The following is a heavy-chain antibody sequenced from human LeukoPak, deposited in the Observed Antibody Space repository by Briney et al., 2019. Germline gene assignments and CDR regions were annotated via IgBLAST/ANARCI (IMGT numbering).Heavy chain of an antibody. CDR3: ARGRPRRTGFDY. V-gene: IGHV4-34*01. J-gene: IGHJ4*02. D-gene: IGHD1-14*01. Sequence: SETLSLTCAVYGGSFSGYYWSWIRQPPGKGLEWIGEINHSGSTNYKPSLKSRVTISGEKSKNQFSLKLSSVTAADTAVYYCARGRPRRTGFDYWGQGILVTVSS. CDR1: GGSFSGYY. CDR2: INHSGST.